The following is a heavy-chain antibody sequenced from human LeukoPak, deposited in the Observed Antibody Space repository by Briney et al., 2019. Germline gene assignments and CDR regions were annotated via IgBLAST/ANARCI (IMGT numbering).Heavy chain of an antibody. CDR1: GFTFSAYD. CDR2: ISRSSSYI. CDR3: ARDNNQGMGWFDP. D-gene: IGHD1-14*01. Sequence: PGGSLRLSCAASGFTFSAYDIHWVRQAPGKGLEWVSSISRSSSYIYYADSVKGRFTISRDNSKNTLFLQMNSLRAEDTAVYFCARDNNQGMGWFDPWGQGTLVTVSS. V-gene: IGHV3-21*01. J-gene: IGHJ5*02.